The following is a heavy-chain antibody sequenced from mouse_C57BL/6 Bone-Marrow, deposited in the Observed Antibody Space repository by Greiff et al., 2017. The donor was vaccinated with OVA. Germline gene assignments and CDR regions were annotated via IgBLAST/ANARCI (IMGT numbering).Heavy chain of an antibody. CDR1: GYTFTSYW. V-gene: IGHV1-64*01. Sequence: QVQLQQPGAELVKPGASVKLSCKASGYTFTSYWMHWVKQRPGQGLEWIGMIHPNSGSTNYNEKFKSKATLTVDKSSSTAYMQLSSLTSEDSAVYYCAREEVTTVVAYVDYWGQGTTLTVSS. CDR3: AREEVTTVVAYVDY. J-gene: IGHJ2*01. CDR2: IHPNSGST. D-gene: IGHD1-1*01.